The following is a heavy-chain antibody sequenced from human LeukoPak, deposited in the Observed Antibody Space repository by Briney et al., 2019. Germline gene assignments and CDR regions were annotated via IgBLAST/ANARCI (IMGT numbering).Heavy chain of an antibody. CDR3: AKDQGGYAYGSFDY. Sequence: GGSLRLSCAASGFSFNSHAMNWVRQVPGKGLQWVSTIDASGVNTYYGNSVEGRFTISRDNSKNTLYLQMNSLRAEDTAVYYCAKDQGGYAYGSFDYWGQGTLVTVSS. CDR1: GFSFNSHA. J-gene: IGHJ4*02. D-gene: IGHD5-18*01. V-gene: IGHV3-23*01. CDR2: IDASGVNT.